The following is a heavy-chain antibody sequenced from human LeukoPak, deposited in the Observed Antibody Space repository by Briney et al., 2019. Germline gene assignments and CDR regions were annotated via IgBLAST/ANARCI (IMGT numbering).Heavy chain of an antibody. CDR2: IVGNGGGI. J-gene: IGHJ4*02. CDR3: AKDRVPDSLYSIDY. CDR1: GFTFSTYA. Sequence: GGTLRLSCTASGFTFSTYAMNWFRHTPGKGLEWVSVIVGNGGGINYAESVRGRFTISRDNSKNTLYLQMSSLRLEDTAMYYCAKDRVPDSLYSIDYWGQGALVTVSP. D-gene: IGHD5/OR15-5a*01. V-gene: IGHV3-23*01.